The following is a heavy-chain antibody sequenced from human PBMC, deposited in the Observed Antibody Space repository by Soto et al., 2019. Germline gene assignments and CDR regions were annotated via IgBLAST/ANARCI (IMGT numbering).Heavy chain of an antibody. CDR1: GGSFSGYY. J-gene: IGHJ6*02. D-gene: IGHD2-15*01. CDR3: ARGGSGGNDPYYYYYGMDV. CDR2: INHSGST. V-gene: IGHV4-34*01. Sequence: PSETLSLTCAVYGGSFSGYYLSWIRQPPGKGLEWIGEINHSGSTNYNPSLKSRVTISVDTSKNQFSLKLSSVTAADTAVYCCARGGSGGNDPYYYYYGMDVWGQGTTVTVSS.